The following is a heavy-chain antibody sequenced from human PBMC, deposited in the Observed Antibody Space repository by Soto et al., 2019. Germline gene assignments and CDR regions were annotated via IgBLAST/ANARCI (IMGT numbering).Heavy chain of an antibody. V-gene: IGHV3-53*01. D-gene: IGHD5-18*01. CDR1: GLSVTANY. CDR3: ARRDDSETFDI. Sequence: EVQLVESGGGLIPPGGSLRLICAASGLSVTANYMTWVRKAPGKGLEWLSIIYRGGGTYYADSLKGRAIISRDGSRNMVFLQMNSLTAEDAGVYYCARRDDSETFDIWGRGTAVNVSS. J-gene: IGHJ3*02. CDR2: IYRGGGT.